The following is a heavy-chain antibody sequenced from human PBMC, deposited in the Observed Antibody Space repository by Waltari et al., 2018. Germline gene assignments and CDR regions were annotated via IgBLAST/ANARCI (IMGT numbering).Heavy chain of an antibody. J-gene: IGHJ5*02. CDR2: IIPIVGTA. V-gene: IGHV1-69*13. Sequence: QVQLVQSGAEVKKPGSSVKVSCKASGGTFSSYAISWVRQAPGQGLEWMGGIIPIVGTANYAQKFQGRVTITADESTSTAYMELSSLRSEDTAVYYCARERVVVVVAAARTGFDPWGQGTLVTVSS. CDR1: GGTFSSYA. CDR3: ARERVVVVVAAARTGFDP. D-gene: IGHD2-15*01.